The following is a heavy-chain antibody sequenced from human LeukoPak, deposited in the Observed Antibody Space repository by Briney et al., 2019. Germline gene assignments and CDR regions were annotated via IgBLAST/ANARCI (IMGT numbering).Heavy chain of an antibody. D-gene: IGHD3-10*01. V-gene: IGHV3-23*01. J-gene: IGHJ5*02. CDR2: ISGSGGST. Sequence: PGGSLRLSCAASGFTFSSYAMSWVRQAPGKGLEWVSAISGSGGSTYYADSVKGRFTISRDNSKNTLYLQMNSLRAEDTAVYYCAKAGHRLLWFGEFAQLRNWFDPWGQGTLVTVSS. CDR1: GFTFSSYA. CDR3: AKAGHRLLWFGEFAQLRNWFDP.